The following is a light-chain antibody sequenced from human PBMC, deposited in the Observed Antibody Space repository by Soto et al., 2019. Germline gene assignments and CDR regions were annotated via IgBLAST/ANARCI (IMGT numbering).Light chain of an antibody. CDR3: QQYNNWPLT. J-gene: IGKJ4*01. CDR1: QSVYSN. V-gene: IGKV3-15*01. Sequence: EIVMTQSPATLSVSPGERATLSCRASQSVYSNLAWYQQKPGQAPRLLIYGTSTRATGIPARFSGCGSGTEFSLTISSLQSEDFAVYYCQQYNNWPLTFGGGTKVESK. CDR2: GTS.